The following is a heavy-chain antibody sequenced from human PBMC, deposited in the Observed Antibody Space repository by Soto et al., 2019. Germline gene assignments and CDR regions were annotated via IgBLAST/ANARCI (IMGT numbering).Heavy chain of an antibody. J-gene: IGHJ3*02. Sequence: QVQLVQSGAEVKKPGASVKVSCKASGYTFTSYYMHWVRQAPGQGLEWMGIINPSGGSTSYAQKFQGRVTMTRDTSTSTVYMELSSLRSEDTAVYYCARERNGVYCSSTSCQITKDAFDIWGQGTMVTVSS. CDR2: INPSGGST. CDR1: GYTFTSYY. D-gene: IGHD2-2*01. CDR3: ARERNGVYCSSTSCQITKDAFDI. V-gene: IGHV1-46*03.